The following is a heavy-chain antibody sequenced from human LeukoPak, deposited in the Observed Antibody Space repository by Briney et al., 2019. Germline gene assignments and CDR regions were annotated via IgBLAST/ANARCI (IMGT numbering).Heavy chain of an antibody. V-gene: IGHV3-23*01. CDR2: ISGSGGST. CDR1: GFTFSGYA. CDR3: AKRYSSGWYYFDY. J-gene: IGHJ4*02. Sequence: GGSLRLSCAASGFTFSGYAMSWVRQAPGKGLEWVSAISGSGGSTYYADSVKGRFTISRDNSKNTLYLQMNSLRAEDTAVYYCAKRYSSGWYYFDYWGQGTLVTVSS. D-gene: IGHD6-19*01.